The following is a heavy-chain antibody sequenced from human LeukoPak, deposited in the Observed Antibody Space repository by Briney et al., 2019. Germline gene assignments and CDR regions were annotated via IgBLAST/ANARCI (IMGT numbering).Heavy chain of an antibody. V-gene: IGHV4-38-2*02. J-gene: IGHJ4*02. D-gene: IGHD3-9*01. CDR2: IYHSGST. CDR3: AREGDHGRYFDWLDY. Sequence: SETLSLTCTVSGGSISSYYWGWIRQPPGKGLEWIGSIYHSGSTYYNPSLKSRVTISVDTSKNQFSLKLSSVTAADTAVYYCAREGDHGRYFDWLDYWGQGTLVTVSS. CDR1: GGSISSYY.